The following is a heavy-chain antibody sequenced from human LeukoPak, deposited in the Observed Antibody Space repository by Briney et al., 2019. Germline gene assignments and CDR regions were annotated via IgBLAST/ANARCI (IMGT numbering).Heavy chain of an antibody. Sequence: ASVKVSCKPSGYSFTSYYMHWVRQAPGQGLEWMGIINPSGGSTSYEQNFQGRVTITRDTSTSTVYMELSSLRSEDTAVYYCVRDRDGYNSRYFDYWGQGTLVTVSS. V-gene: IGHV1-46*01. J-gene: IGHJ4*02. D-gene: IGHD5-24*01. CDR2: INPSGGST. CDR3: VRDRDGYNSRYFDY. CDR1: GYSFTSYY.